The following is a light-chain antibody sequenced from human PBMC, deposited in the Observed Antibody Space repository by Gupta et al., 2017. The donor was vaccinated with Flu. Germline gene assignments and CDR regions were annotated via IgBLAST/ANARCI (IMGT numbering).Light chain of an antibody. J-gene: IGKJ4*01. CDR1: QNVDSRY. CDR3: QQYDTSIHT. V-gene: IGKV3-20*01. Sequence: EIVLTHSPGTLSLSPGERATLSCRAGQNVDSRYIAWYQQTPGQAPRLLNYDASSSATGVPDRFSGSASGTDFTITISILDSEDFVVYYCQQYDTSIHTFGGGTKVEI. CDR2: DAS.